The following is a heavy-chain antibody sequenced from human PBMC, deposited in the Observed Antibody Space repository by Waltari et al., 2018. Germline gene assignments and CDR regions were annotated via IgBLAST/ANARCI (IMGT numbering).Heavy chain of an antibody. D-gene: IGHD3-22*01. V-gene: IGHV4-59*11. CDR1: GGSISSHY. CDR2: IYYSGST. CDR3: ARFTMIVVPYLSD. J-gene: IGHJ4*02. Sequence: QVQLQESGPGLVKPSETLSLTCTVSGGSISSHYWRWIRQPPGKGLEWIGYIYYSGSTNYNPSLKSRVTISVDTSKNQFSLKLSSVTAADTAVYYCARFTMIVVPYLSDWGQGTLVTVSS.